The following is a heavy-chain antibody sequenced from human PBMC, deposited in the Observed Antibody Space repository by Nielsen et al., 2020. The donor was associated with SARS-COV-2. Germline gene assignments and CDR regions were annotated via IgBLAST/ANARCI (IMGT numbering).Heavy chain of an antibody. J-gene: IGHJ4*02. D-gene: IGHD2-2*01. V-gene: IGHV3-9*01. CDR3: TTEMIVVVPAAMGSGFDY. CDR2: ISWNSGSI. CDR1: GFTFDDYA. Sequence: GGSLRLSCAASGFTFDDYAMHWVRQAPGKGLEWVSGISWNSGSIGYADSVKGRFTISRDDSKNTLYLQMNSLKTEDTAVYYCTTEMIVVVPAAMGSGFDYWGQGTLVTVSS.